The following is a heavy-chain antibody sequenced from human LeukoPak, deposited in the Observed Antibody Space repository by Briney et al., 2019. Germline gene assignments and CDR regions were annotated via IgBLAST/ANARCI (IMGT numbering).Heavy chain of an antibody. V-gene: IGHV4-59*01. CDR3: ARDLYGDHFDY. CDR2: IYYSGST. CDR1: GGSISSYY. D-gene: IGHD4-17*01. Sequence: SETLSLTCTVSGGSISSYYWSWIRQPPGKGLEWIGYIYYSGSTNYNPSLKSRVTISVDTSKNQFSLKLSSVTAADTAVYYCARDLYGDHFDYWGQGTLVTVSS. J-gene: IGHJ4*02.